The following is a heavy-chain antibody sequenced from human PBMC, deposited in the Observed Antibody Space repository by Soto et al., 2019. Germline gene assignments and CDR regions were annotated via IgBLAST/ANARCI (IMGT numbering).Heavy chain of an antibody. CDR3: ARGKDQWLTHYTYFAT. CDR2: MNPNTGNS. D-gene: IGHD6-19*01. Sequence: QVQLVQSGAEVKKPGASVKVSCKASGYTFTTHDINWVRQAAGQGLEWMGWMNPNTGNSGHQQKFQGRVTMTRDTSISTAYMELSGLTSGDTAVYFCARGKDQWLTHYTYFATWGQGTLVTVS. CDR1: GYTFTTHD. V-gene: IGHV1-8*01. J-gene: IGHJ5*02.